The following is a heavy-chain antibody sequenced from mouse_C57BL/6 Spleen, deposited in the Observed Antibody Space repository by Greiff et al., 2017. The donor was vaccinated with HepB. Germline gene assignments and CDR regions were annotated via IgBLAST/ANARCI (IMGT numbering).Heavy chain of an antibody. V-gene: IGHV5-6*01. CDR1: GFTFSSYG. CDR3: ARRDGYYEGWYFDV. J-gene: IGHJ1*03. Sequence: EVHLVESGGDLVKPGGSLKLSCAASGFTFSSYGMSWVRQTPDKRLEWVATISSGGSYTYYPDSVKGRFTISRDNAKNTLYLQMSSLTSEDTSMYYCARRDGYYEGWYFDVWGTGTTVTVSS. D-gene: IGHD2-3*01. CDR2: ISSGGSYT.